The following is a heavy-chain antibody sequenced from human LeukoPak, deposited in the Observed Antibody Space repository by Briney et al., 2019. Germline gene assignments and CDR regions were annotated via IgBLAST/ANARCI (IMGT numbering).Heavy chain of an antibody. V-gene: IGHV3-23*01. CDR2: ISGSGGST. Sequence: GGSLRLSCAASGFTFSDYAMNWVRQAPGKGLEWVSAISGSGGSTYYADSVKGRFTISRDNSKNTLYLQMNSLRAEDTAVYYCAKEKTPLAVAGTWDYWGQGTLVTVSS. CDR3: AKEKTPLAVAGTWDY. CDR1: GFTFSDYA. J-gene: IGHJ4*02. D-gene: IGHD6-19*01.